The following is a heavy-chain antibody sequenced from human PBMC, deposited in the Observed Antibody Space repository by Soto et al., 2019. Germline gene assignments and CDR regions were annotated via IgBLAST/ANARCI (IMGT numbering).Heavy chain of an antibody. D-gene: IGHD2-2*01. CDR1: KFTFSTYG. CDR3: ATDRGCSSPTCYHVCYYYYGMYV. V-gene: IGHV3-23*01. J-gene: IGHJ6*02. CDR2: ITGSGGTT. Sequence: GGSLRLSCAASKFTFSTYGMNWVRQAPGKGLEWVSGITGSGGTTYYADSVKGRFTISRDNSKNTLYLQINSLRDEDTAVYYCATDRGCSSPTCYHVCYYYYGMYVWGQATTVTVSX.